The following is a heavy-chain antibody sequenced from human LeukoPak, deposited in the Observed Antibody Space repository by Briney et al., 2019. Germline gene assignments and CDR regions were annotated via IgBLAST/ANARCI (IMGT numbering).Heavy chain of an antibody. D-gene: IGHD2-15*01. CDR1: GGSVSSGTYY. V-gene: IGHV4-61*01. J-gene: IGHJ3*02. CDR3: ARRGSGGRSFDI. CDR2: ISYSGST. Sequence: SETLSLTCTVSGGSVSSGTYYWTWIRQPPGKGLEWIGYISYSGSTNYNPSLKSRVTLSVDTSKSQFSLNLSSVTAADTAVYYCARRGSGGRSFDIWGQGAMVTVSS.